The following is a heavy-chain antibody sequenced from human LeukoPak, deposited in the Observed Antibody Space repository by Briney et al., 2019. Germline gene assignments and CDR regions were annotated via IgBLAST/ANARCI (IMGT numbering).Heavy chain of an antibody. Sequence: GGSLRLSCAASGFTFSSYSMNWVRQAPGKGLEWVLSISSSSSYIYYADSVKGRFTISRDNAKNSLYLQMNSLRAEDTAVYYCARDKIGTTSFDYWGQGTLVTVSS. J-gene: IGHJ4*02. V-gene: IGHV3-21*01. CDR2: ISSSSSYI. CDR1: GFTFSSYS. D-gene: IGHD1/OR15-1a*01. CDR3: ARDKIGTTSFDY.